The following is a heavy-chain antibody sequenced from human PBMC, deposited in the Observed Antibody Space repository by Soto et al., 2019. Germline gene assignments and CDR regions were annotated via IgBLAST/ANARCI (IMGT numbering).Heavy chain of an antibody. D-gene: IGHD5-12*01. Sequence: ASVKVSCKASGYTFTSYYMHWVRQAPGQGLEWMGIINPSGGSTSYAQKFQGRVTMTRDTSTSTVYMELSSLRSEDTAVYYCAREVVDIVATRRYYYYSGMDVWGQGTTVTVSS. CDR1: GYTFTSYY. CDR3: AREVVDIVATRRYYYYSGMDV. J-gene: IGHJ6*02. V-gene: IGHV1-46*01. CDR2: INPSGGST.